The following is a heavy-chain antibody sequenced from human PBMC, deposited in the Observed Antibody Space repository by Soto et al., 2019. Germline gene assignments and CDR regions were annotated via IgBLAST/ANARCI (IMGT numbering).Heavy chain of an antibody. CDR3: ATSYGSGYRAFDY. D-gene: IGHD3-10*01. CDR1: GDTFNFYS. Sequence: SVKVSCKASGDTFNFYSINWVRQAPGLGLEWLGRVNPILSLSNYAQRFQGRVTMTADKSTSTAYMILNSLKSEDTAIYYCATSYGSGYRAFDYWGQGALVTVS. J-gene: IGHJ4*02. V-gene: IGHV1-69*10. CDR2: VNPILSLS.